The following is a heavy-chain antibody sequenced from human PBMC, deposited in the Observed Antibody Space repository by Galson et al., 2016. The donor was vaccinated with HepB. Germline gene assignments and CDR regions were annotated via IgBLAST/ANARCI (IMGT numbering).Heavy chain of an antibody. CDR2: IHSTGNT. D-gene: IGHD6-6*01. V-gene: IGHV4-59*01. J-gene: IGHJ4*02. CDR1: GGSISTYY. Sequence: SETLSLTCGVSGGSISTYYWSWIRQPPGKGLEWLGYIHSTGNTNYNPSLKSRVALSLDTSSNQISLKLTSMTAADTAVYYCVAGTAPRPGYWGQGILVTVSS. CDR3: VAGTAPRPGY.